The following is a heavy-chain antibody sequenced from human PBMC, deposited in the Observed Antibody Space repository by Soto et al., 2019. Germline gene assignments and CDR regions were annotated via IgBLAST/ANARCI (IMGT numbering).Heavy chain of an antibody. CDR1: GGSISSYY. CDR3: ARPASRSWLPNNWYFDL. J-gene: IGHJ2*01. D-gene: IGHD6-13*01. V-gene: IGHV4-59*08. Sequence: QVQLQESGPGLVKPSETLSLTCTVSGGSISSYYWSWIRQPPGKGLEWIGYIYYSGSTNYNPSLKSRVTISVDTSKNQFSLKLSSVTAADTAVYYCARPASRSWLPNNWYFDLWGRGTLVTVSS. CDR2: IYYSGST.